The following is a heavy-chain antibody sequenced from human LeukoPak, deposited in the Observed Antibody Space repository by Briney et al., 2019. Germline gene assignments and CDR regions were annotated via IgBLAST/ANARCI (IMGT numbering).Heavy chain of an antibody. D-gene: IGHD3-3*01. CDR2: IIPIFGTA. Sequence: GASVKVSCKASGGTFSSYAISWVRQAPGQGLEWMGGIIPIFGTANYAQKFQGRVTITTDESTSTAYMELSSLRSEDPAVYYCARGPVPGGEWFLYYWGQGTLVTVSS. J-gene: IGHJ4*02. CDR3: ARGPVPGGEWFLYY. CDR1: GGTFSSYA. V-gene: IGHV1-69*05.